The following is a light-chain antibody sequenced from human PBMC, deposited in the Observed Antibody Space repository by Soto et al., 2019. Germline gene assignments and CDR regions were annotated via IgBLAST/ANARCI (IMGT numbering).Light chain of an antibody. V-gene: IGKV1-5*01. CDR3: QLYNSYSYT. J-gene: IGKJ2*01. CDR2: DAS. Sequence: DIQMTQSPSTLSASVGDRVTITCRASQSISSWLAWYQQKPGKAPKLLIYDASSLESGVPSRFSGSGSGTEFTLSSSSLQPDGFATYYCQLYNSYSYTFGQGTKLEIK. CDR1: QSISSW.